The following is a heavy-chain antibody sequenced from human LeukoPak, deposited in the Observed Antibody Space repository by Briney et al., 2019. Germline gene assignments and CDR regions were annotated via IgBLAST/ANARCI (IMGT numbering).Heavy chain of an antibody. CDR2: IIPIFGTA. Sequence: ASVKVSCKASGGTFSSYAISWVRQAPGQGLEWMGGIIPIFGTANYAQKFQGRVTITADESTSTAYMELSSLRSEDTAVYYCARDHLAAAGYDYWGQGTLVTVSS. V-gene: IGHV1-69*13. D-gene: IGHD6-13*01. CDR1: GGTFSSYA. CDR3: ARDHLAAAGYDY. J-gene: IGHJ4*02.